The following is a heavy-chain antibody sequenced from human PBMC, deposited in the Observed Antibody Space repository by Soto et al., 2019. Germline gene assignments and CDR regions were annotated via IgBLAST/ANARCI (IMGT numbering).Heavy chain of an antibody. J-gene: IGHJ6*02. V-gene: IGHV3-33*01. CDR1: GFTFSSYG. D-gene: IGHD1-1*01. CDR3: ARAPSGATGTAFYYYYGMDV. Sequence: QVQLVESGGGVVQPGRSLRLSCAASGFTFSSYGMHWVRQAPGKGLEWVAVIWYDGSNKYYADSVKGRFTISRDNSKNPLYLQMNSLRAEDTAVYYCARAPSGATGTAFYYYYGMDVWGQGTTVTVSS. CDR2: IWYDGSNK.